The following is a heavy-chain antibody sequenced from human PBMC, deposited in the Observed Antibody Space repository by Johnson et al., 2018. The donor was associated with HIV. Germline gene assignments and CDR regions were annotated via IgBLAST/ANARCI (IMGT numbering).Heavy chain of an antibody. CDR1: GFTFEDHD. D-gene: IGHD1-1*01. CDR3: ARGGYELFLNNAFDI. CDR2: ISWNSGSI. Sequence: VQLVESGGGLVKPGGSLRLSCAASGFTFEDHDMSWVRQVPGKGLEWVSGISWNSGSIGYADSVKGRFTISRDNAKNSLYLQMNSLRAEDAALYYCARGGYELFLNNAFDIWGQGTLVTVSA. J-gene: IGHJ3*02. V-gene: IGHV3-9*01.